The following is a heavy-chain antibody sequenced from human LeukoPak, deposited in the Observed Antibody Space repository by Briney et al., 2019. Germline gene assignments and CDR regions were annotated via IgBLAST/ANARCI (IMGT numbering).Heavy chain of an antibody. Sequence: GGSLRLSCAASGFTFSSYAMSRVRQAPGKGLEWVSAISGSGGSTYYADSVKGRFTISRDNSKSTLYLQMNTLRAEDTALYYCAKDPGFYYDSSAYGGNYFDFWGQGTLVTVSS. J-gene: IGHJ4*02. D-gene: IGHD3-22*01. CDR1: GFTFSSYA. V-gene: IGHV3-23*01. CDR2: ISGSGGST. CDR3: AKDPGFYYDSSAYGGNYFDF.